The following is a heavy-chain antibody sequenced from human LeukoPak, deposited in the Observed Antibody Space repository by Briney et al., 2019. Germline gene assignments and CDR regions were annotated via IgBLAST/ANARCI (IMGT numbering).Heavy chain of an antibody. CDR3: ARRTTGTTFSDY. CDR1: GYSFTSYW. Sequence: PGESLKISCKGSGYSFTSYWISWVRQMPGKGLEWMGRIDPSDSYTNYSPSFQGHVTISADKSISTAYLQWSSLKASDTATYYCARRTTGTTFSDYWGQGTLVTVSS. V-gene: IGHV5-10-1*01. CDR2: IDPSDSYT. J-gene: IGHJ4*02. D-gene: IGHD1-1*01.